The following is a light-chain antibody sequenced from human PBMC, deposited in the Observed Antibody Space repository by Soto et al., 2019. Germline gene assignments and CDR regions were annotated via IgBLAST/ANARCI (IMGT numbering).Light chain of an antibody. V-gene: IGKV1-39*01. CDR2: ASS. Sequence: DIPMTQSPSSLSASIGDKVTITCRASQSVTRYLNWYQQKPGKAPKLLIYASSSLHSGVPSRFSGSGSGTDFTLTISSLQLEDFATYFCQQSYSTPRTFGQGTKVEIK. CDR3: QQSYSTPRT. CDR1: QSVTRY. J-gene: IGKJ1*01.